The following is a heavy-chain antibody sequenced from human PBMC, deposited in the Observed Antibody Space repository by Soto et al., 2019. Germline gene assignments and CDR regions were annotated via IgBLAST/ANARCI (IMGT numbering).Heavy chain of an antibody. Sequence: GASVKVSCKASGYSFTGYYMHWVRQAPGQGLEWMGWINPNSGGTDYAKKFQGRVTMTRDTPITTGYMELSRLRSDDTAVYYCTATTHWSSWGQGTLVTVSS. V-gene: IGHV1-2*02. D-gene: IGHD1-26*01. J-gene: IGHJ5*02. CDR1: GYSFTGYY. CDR2: INPNSGGT. CDR3: TATTHWSS.